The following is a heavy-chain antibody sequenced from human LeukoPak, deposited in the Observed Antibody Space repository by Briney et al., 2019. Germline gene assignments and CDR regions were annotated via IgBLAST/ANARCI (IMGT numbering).Heavy chain of an antibody. D-gene: IGHD2-15*01. J-gene: IGHJ4*02. V-gene: IGHV3-23*01. CDR3: AKDGD. CDR2: ISGAGDIT. Sequence: GGSLRLSCAASGFPFSNRAMGWVRQAPGKGLEWVSSISGAGDITVYADSVEGRFTISRDNSENTLSLQMSSVSAADTAVYYCAKDGDWGQGTLVTVSS. CDR1: GFPFSNRA.